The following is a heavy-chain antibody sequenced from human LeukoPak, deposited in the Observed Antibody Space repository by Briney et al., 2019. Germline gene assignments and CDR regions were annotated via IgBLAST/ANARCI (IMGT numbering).Heavy chain of an antibody. J-gene: IGHJ5*02. CDR2: VYYSGST. D-gene: IGHD5-24*01. V-gene: IGHV4-59*12. Sequence: SETLSLTCSVSGDSISEYHWAWIRQTPGKGLEWIGEVYYSGSTHYNPSLKSRVTIAVDTSKNQFSLTLRSVSAADTAIYYCARELDGNGGWFDPWGQGTLVIVSS. CDR1: GDSISEYH. CDR3: ARELDGNGGWFDP.